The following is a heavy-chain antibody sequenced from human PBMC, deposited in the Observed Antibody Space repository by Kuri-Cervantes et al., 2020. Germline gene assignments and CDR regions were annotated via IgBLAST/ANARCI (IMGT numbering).Heavy chain of an antibody. CDR2: INPSGGST. Sequence: ASVKVSCKASGYTFTRYYMHWVRQAPGQGLEWMGIINPSGGSTSYAQKFQGRVTMTRDTSTSTVYMELSSLRCEDTAVYYCATDSYGSGTYPFSLDCWGQGTLVTVSS. CDR1: GYTFTRYY. CDR3: ATDSYGSGTYPFSLDC. D-gene: IGHD3-10*01. J-gene: IGHJ4*02. V-gene: IGHV1-46*01.